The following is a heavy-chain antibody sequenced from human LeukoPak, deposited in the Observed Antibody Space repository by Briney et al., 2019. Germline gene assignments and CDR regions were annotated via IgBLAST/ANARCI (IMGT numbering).Heavy chain of an antibody. V-gene: IGHV3-74*03. CDR1: GFTFTRYW. Sequence: GGSLRLSCRASGFTFTRYWMHWVRQAPGKGLVWVSRINSDGSATTYADSVRGRFTVSRDNAKNTVSLQMNSLRAEDMAFYYCARDYGAWGQGTLVTVSS. D-gene: IGHD4/OR15-4a*01. CDR3: ARDYGA. CDR2: INSDGSAT. J-gene: IGHJ5*02.